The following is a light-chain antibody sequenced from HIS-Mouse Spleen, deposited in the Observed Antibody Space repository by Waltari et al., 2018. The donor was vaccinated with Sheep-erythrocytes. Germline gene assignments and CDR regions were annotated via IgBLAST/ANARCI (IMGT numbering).Light chain of an antibody. CDR3: SSYTSSSTWV. CDR2: EVS. Sequence: QSALTQPASVSGSPGPSITISCPGTSSDVGGYNYVSWYQQYPGKAPKLMIYEVSNRPSGVSNRFSGSKSGNTASLTISGLQAEDEADYYCSSYTSSSTWVFGGGTKLTVL. V-gene: IGLV2-14*01. J-gene: IGLJ3*02. CDR1: SSDVGGYNY.